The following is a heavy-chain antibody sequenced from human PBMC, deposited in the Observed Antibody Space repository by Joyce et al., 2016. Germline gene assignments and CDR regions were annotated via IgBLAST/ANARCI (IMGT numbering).Heavy chain of an antibody. J-gene: IGHJ4*02. CDR3: ARDASGTYSHFDY. D-gene: IGHD1-26*01. Sequence: QVQLQESGPGLVKPSQTLSLTCTVSGGSISSPSNFWNWIRQHPGKGLEWIGYIYYSGSTYDNPSLKGRITVSIDTSKNQFSLKLSSVTAADTAVYYCARDASGTYSHFDYWGQGTLVTVSS. CDR2: IYYSGST. V-gene: IGHV4-31*03. CDR1: GGSISSPSNF.